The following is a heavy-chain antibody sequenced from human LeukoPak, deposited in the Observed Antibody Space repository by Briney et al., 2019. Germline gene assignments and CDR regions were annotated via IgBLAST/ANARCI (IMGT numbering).Heavy chain of an antibody. CDR3: ARRVYGNSWYFDL. J-gene: IGHJ2*01. CDR2: IYTSGST. V-gene: IGHV4-61*02. D-gene: IGHD2/OR15-2a*01. CDR1: GGSISSGSYY. Sequence: TLSLTCTVSGGSISSGSYYWSWIRQPAGKGLEWIGRIYTSGSTNYNPSLKSRVTISVDTSKNQFSLKLSSVTAADTAVYYCARRVYGNSWYFDLWGRGTLVTVSS.